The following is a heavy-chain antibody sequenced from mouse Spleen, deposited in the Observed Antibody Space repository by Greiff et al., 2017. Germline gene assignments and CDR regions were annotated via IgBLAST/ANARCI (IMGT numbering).Heavy chain of an antibody. V-gene: IGHV14-4*01. CDR3: TTDRDNTTTDY. CDR2: IDPENGDT. CDR1: GFNIKDDY. J-gene: IGHJ2*01. Sequence: VQLQQSGAELVRPGASVKLSCTASGFNIKDDYMPWVKQRPEQGLEWIGWIDPENGDTEYASKFQGKATITADTSSNTAYLQLSSLTSEDTAVYYCTTDRDNTTTDYWGQGTTLTVSS. D-gene: IGHD2-12*01.